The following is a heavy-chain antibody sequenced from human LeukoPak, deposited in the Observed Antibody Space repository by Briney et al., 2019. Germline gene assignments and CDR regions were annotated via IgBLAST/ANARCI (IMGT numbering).Heavy chain of an antibody. D-gene: IGHD7-27*01. CDR2: IKQDGSEK. V-gene: IGHV3-7*03. J-gene: IGHJ4*02. Sequence: GGSLRLSCAASGFTFSSYWMNWVRQAPGKGLEWVANIKQDGSEKYYVDSVKGRFTISRDNAKNSLYLQMNSLRAEDTAVYYCAKDGGLWVSAHWGDSWGRGTLVTVSS. CDR3: AKDGGLWVSAHWGDS. CDR1: GFTFSSYW.